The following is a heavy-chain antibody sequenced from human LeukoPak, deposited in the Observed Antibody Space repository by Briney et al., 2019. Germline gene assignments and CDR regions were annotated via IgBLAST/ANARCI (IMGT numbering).Heavy chain of an antibody. CDR3: ARFIYDSSALDY. J-gene: IGHJ4*02. D-gene: IGHD3-22*01. CDR1: GYTFTGYY. CDR2: IIPVFGAP. Sequence: ASVKVSCKASGYTFTGYYIHWVRQAPGQGLEWMGGIIPVFGAPNYAQKFQDRVTITADESTSTAYMELSSLRSEDTAVYYCARFIYDSSALDYWGQGTLVTVSS. V-gene: IGHV1-69*13.